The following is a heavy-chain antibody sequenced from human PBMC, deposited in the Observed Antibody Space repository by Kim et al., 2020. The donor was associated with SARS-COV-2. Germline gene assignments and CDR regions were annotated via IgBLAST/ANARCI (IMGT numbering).Heavy chain of an antibody. CDR2: IIPIFGTA. V-gene: IGHV1-69*06. D-gene: IGHD5-18*01. CDR1: GGTFISYA. CDR3: ARAGYSYGYAVDY. Sequence: SVKVSCKASGGTFISYAISWVRQAPGQGLEWMGGIIPIFGTANYAENFQGRITITADKSTSTAYMELSSLRSEDTAMYYCARAGYSYGYAVDYWGQGTLVTVSS. J-gene: IGHJ4*02.